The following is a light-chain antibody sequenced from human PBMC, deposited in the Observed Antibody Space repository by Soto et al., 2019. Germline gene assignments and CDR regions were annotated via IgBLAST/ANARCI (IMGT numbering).Light chain of an antibody. Sequence: EIVFTHSPSTLSFSAWERSTLSFRSSQSVSSSYLAWYQQKPGQAPRLLIYGASSRATGIPDRFSGSGSGTDFTLTISRLEPEDFAVYYCQQYGSSPLTFGGGTKVDIK. J-gene: IGKJ4*01. V-gene: IGKV3-20*01. CDR3: QQYGSSPLT. CDR1: QSVSSSY. CDR2: GAS.